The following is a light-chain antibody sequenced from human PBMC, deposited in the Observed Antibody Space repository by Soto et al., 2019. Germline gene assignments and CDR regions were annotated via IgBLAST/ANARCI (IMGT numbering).Light chain of an antibody. Sequence: EMVVTHSPATLSVSPCEGATLSFRASQSVSSNLAWYQQKPGQAPRLLIYGASSRATGIPDRFSGSGSGTDFTLTISRLEPEDFAVYYCQQYGRSPGTFGQGTKVDIK. CDR3: QQYGRSPGT. J-gene: IGKJ1*01. CDR1: QSVSSN. V-gene: IGKV3-20*01. CDR2: GAS.